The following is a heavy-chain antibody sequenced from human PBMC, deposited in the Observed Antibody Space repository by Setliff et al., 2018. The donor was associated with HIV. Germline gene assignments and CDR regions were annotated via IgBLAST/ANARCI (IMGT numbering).Heavy chain of an antibody. CDR2: IRYDGSNK. V-gene: IGHV3-30*02. CDR3: AKIQNPQGYYYDSSGYYPHPGSPDY. D-gene: IGHD3-22*01. Sequence: GGSLRLSCEGSGFSFSSYSMSWVRQAPGKGLEWVAFIRYDGSNKYYADSVKGRFTISRDNSKNTLYLQMNSLRAEDTAVYYCAKIQNPQGYYYDSSGYYPHPGSPDYWGQGALVTVSS. J-gene: IGHJ4*02. CDR1: GFSFSSYS.